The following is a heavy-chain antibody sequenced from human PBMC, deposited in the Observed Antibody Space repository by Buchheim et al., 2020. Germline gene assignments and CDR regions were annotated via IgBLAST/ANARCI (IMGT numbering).Heavy chain of an antibody. V-gene: IGHV3-23*01. J-gene: IGHJ4*02. CDR1: GFTFSIYD. CDR3: ARSVNWNQDY. D-gene: IGHD1-1*01. Sequence: EVQLLQSGGGLVQPGGSLRLSCAVSGFTFSIYDMTWVRQAPAKGLEWVSSISRTGDGTTYADSVKGRFTISRDNSKNTLYLQMNSLRAEDTAVYYCARSVNWNQDYWGQGTL. CDR2: ISRTGDGT.